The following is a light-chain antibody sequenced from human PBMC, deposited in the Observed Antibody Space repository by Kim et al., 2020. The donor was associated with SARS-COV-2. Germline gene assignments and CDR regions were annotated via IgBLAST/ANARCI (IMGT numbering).Light chain of an antibody. J-gene: IGLJ2*01. CDR2: YDS. CDR1: KIGSKS. V-gene: IGLV3-21*04. Sequence: APGKTARITCGGNKIGSKSVPWYQQQPGQAPVLVIYYDSDRPSGIPERFSGSNSGNTATLTISRVEAGDEADYYCQVWDSSSDHVVFGGGTQLTVL. CDR3: QVWDSSSDHVV.